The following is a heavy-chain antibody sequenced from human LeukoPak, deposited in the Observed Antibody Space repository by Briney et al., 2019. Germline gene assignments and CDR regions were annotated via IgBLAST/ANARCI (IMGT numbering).Heavy chain of an antibody. D-gene: IGHD2-21*02. CDR2: INPSGGST. Sequence: ASVKETCKASGYTFTSYYMHWVRQAPGQGVDWMGIINPSGGSTSYAQKFQGRVTMTRDTSTSTVYMELSSLRSEDTAVYYCARATPVPDRLRFLDYWGQGTLVTVSS. CDR3: ARATPVPDRLRFLDY. CDR1: GYTFTSYY. J-gene: IGHJ4*02. V-gene: IGHV1-46*01.